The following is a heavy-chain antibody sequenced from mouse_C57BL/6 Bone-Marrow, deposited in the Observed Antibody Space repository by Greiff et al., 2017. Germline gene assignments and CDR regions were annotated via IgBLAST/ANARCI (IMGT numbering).Heavy chain of an antibody. CDR1: GYTFTSYW. CDR3: ARKEDYGSSYDARDY. V-gene: IGHV1-55*01. CDR2: IYPGSGST. Sequence: VQLQQSGAELVKPGASVKMSCKASGYTFTSYWITWVKQRPGQGLEWIGDIYPGSGSTNYNEKFKSKATLTVDTSSSTAYMQLSSLTSEDSAVYYCARKEDYGSSYDARDYWGQGTSVTVSS. J-gene: IGHJ4*01. D-gene: IGHD1-1*01.